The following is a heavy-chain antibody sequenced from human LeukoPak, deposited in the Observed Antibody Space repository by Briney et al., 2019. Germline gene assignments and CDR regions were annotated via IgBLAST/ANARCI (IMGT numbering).Heavy chain of an antibody. Sequence: ASVKVSCKASGYTFTSYYMHWVRQAPGQGLEWMGIINPSGGSTSYAQKFQGRVTMTRDTSTSTVYMELSSLRSEDTAVYYCAVSSPKPLYSSGWYTFGDFDYWGQGTLVTASS. J-gene: IGHJ4*02. V-gene: IGHV1-46*01. CDR1: GYTFTSYY. D-gene: IGHD6-19*01. CDR3: AVSSPKPLYSSGWYTFGDFDY. CDR2: INPSGGST.